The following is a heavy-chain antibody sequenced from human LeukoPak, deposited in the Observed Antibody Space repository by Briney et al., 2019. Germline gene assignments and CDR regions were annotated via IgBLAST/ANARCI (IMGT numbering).Heavy chain of an antibody. CDR3: GSQAAAGKSPFDY. CDR2: IYSGGST. V-gene: IGHV3-66*04. J-gene: IGHJ4*02. CDR1: GFTVSSNY. D-gene: IGHD6-13*01. Sequence: GGSLRLSCAASGFTVSSNYMSWVRQAPGKGLEWVSVIYSGGSTYYADSVKGRFTISRDNSKNTLYLQMNSLRAEDTAVYYCGSQAAAGKSPFDYWGQGTLVTVSS.